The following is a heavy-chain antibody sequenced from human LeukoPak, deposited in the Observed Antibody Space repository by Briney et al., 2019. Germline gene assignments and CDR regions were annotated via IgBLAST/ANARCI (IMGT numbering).Heavy chain of an antibody. CDR2: ISGSGGST. V-gene: IGHV3-23*01. Sequence: TGGSLRLSCAASGFTFSSYGMSWVRQAPGKGLEWVSAISGSGGSTYYADSVKGRFTISRDNSKNTLYLQMNSLRVEDTAVYYCAKDPSRYGDYFDYWGQGTLVTVSS. CDR3: AKDPSRYGDYFDY. J-gene: IGHJ4*02. D-gene: IGHD4-17*01. CDR1: GFTFSSYG.